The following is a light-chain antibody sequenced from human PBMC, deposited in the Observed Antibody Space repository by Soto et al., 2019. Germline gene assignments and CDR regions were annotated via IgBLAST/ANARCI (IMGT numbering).Light chain of an antibody. J-gene: IGKJ1*01. CDR3: QQYGSSWT. V-gene: IGKV3-20*01. Sequence: EIVLTQSPGTLSLSPGERATLSCRASQSVSSRYLAWYQQKPAQAPRLLIYGASNRATGIPDSISGSGSGTGFTLTISRLEPEDFAVYYCQQYGSSWTFGQGTKVEIK. CDR2: GAS. CDR1: QSVSSRY.